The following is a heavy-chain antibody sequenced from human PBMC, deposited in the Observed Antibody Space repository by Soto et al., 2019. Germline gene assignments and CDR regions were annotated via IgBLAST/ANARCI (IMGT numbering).Heavy chain of an antibody. Sequence: ASVKVSCKASGYTFTSYGISWVRQAPGQGLEWIGWIGAYNGNTNYAQKLQGRVTMTTDMSTSTAYMELSSLRSEDTAVYYCAADREYYYGSGSPWFDPWGQGTLVTVSS. D-gene: IGHD3-10*01. CDR3: AADREYYYGSGSPWFDP. J-gene: IGHJ5*02. CDR1: GYTFTSYG. V-gene: IGHV1-18*01. CDR2: IGAYNGNT.